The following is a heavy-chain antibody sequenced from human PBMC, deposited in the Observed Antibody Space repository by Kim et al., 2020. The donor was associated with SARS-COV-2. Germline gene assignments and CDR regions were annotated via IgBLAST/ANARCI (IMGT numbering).Heavy chain of an antibody. V-gene: IGHV1-69*02. Sequence: YAQKFQGRVTITADKSTSTAYMELSSLRSEDTAVYYCARSGYSYGSTFDYWGQGTLVTVSS. D-gene: IGHD5-18*01. J-gene: IGHJ4*02. CDR3: ARSGYSYGSTFDY.